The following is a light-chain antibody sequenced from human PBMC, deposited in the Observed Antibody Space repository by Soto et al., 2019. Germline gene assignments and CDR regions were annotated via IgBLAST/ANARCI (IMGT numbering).Light chain of an antibody. CDR1: QSVSSY. Sequence: EIVLTQSPATLPLSPGERATLSCRASQSVSSYLAWYQQKPGQAPRLLIYDASNRATGIPARFSGSGSGTEFTLTINSLQSEDFAVYYCQRYNNWPLTFGGGTKVDIK. J-gene: IGKJ4*01. V-gene: IGKV3-11*01. CDR3: QRYNNWPLT. CDR2: DAS.